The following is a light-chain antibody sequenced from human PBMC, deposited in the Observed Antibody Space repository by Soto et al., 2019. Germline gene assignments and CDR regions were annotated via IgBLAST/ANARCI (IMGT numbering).Light chain of an antibody. CDR1: SSDVGGYKF. CDR2: EVI. CDR3: SSYGGSNNLV. Sequence: QSALTQPPSASGSPGQSVTISCTGTSSDVGGYKFVSWYQQHPGKAPKLIIYEVIKRPSGVPDRFSGSKYGNTASLTVSGLQAEDEGDYYCSSYGGSNNLVFGGGTKVTVL. J-gene: IGLJ2*01. V-gene: IGLV2-8*01.